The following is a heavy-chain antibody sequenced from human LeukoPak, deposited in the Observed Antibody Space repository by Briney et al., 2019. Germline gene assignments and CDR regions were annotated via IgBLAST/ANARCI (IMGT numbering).Heavy chain of an antibody. J-gene: IGHJ4*02. Sequence: GRSLRLSCEASGFTFDDYVMHWVRQAPGKGLEWVSGITWNSGSIGYADSVKGRFTISRDNAKNSLYLRMNSLRAEDTALYYCAKGGSGYYPYYFDYWGQGTLVTVSS. CDR2: ITWNSGSI. D-gene: IGHD3-22*01. V-gene: IGHV3-9*01. CDR3: AKGGSGYYPYYFDY. CDR1: GFTFDDYV.